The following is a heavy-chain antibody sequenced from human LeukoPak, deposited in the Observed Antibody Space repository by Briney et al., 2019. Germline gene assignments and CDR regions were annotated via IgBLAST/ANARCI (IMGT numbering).Heavy chain of an antibody. V-gene: IGHV4-31*03. CDR3: ARHPLLWFGESDGVDY. J-gene: IGHJ4*02. Sequence: SETLSLTCTVSGGSISSGGYYWSWIRQHPGKGLEWIGYIYYSGSTYYNPSLKSRVTISVDTSKNQFSLKLSSVTAADTAVYYCARHPLLWFGESDGVDYWGQGTLVTVSS. D-gene: IGHD3-10*01. CDR2: IYYSGST. CDR1: GGSISSGGYY.